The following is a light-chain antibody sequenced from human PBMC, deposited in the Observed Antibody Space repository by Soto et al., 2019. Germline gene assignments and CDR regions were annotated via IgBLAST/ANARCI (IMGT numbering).Light chain of an antibody. CDR3: QQANSFPYT. Sequence: DIQMTQSPSFVSASVGDRVTITCRASQDISTWLAWYQQKPGRAPNLLIYTASSLQSGVPSRFSGSGSETDFTLTISSLPPEDFATYYCQQANSFPYTFGQGTKLEIK. V-gene: IGKV1-12*01. CDR1: QDISTW. CDR2: TAS. J-gene: IGKJ2*01.